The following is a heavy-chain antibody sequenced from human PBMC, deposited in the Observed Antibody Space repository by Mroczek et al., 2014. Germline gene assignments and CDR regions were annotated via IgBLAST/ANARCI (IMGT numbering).Heavy chain of an antibody. CDR1: GFTFSDYY. Sequence: QVQLVQSGGGLVKPGGSLRLSCAASGFTFSDYYMSWIRQAPGKGLEWISYISSSGSTIYYADSVKGRFTVSRDNAYNSLYLQMNSLRAEDTAMYYCARGRLSITAAAWGQGTLVTVSS. J-gene: IGHJ5*02. CDR2: ISSSGSTI. D-gene: IGHD6-13*01. CDR3: ARGRLSITAAA. V-gene: IGHV3-11*01.